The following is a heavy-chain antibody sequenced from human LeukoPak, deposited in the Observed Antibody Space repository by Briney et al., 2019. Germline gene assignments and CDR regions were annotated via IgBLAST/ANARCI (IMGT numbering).Heavy chain of an antibody. V-gene: IGHV3-74*01. CDR1: GFTFSGYW. J-gene: IGHJ4*02. CDR3: ARVPYGDYVDYFDS. D-gene: IGHD4-17*01. CDR2: INSDGSSI. Sequence: PGGSLRLSCAASGFTFSGYWMHWVRQAPGKGLGWVSRINSDGSSIIYADSVEGRFTISSDNAKNALYLQMNSLRAEDTAVYYCARVPYGDYVDYFDSWGQGNLVTVSS.